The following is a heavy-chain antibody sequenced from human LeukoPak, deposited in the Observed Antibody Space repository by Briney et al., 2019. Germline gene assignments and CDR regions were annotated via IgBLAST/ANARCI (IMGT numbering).Heavy chain of an antibody. J-gene: IGHJ5*02. CDR3: ASDSRGWLRLGNWFDP. CDR1: GGTFSSYA. D-gene: IGHD5-24*01. V-gene: IGHV1-69*05. CDR2: IIPIFGTA. Sequence: GASVKVSCKASGGTFSSYAISWVRQAPGQGLEWMGRIIPIFGTANYAQKFQGRVTITTGESTSTAYMELSSLRSEDTAVYYCASDSRGWLRLGNWFDPWGQGTLVTVSS.